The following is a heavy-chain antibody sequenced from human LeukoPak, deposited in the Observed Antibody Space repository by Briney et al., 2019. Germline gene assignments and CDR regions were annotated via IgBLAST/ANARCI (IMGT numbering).Heavy chain of an antibody. V-gene: IGHV4-34*01. CDR3: ARRRSIVVVPAAMRYFDL. CDR2: INHSGST. D-gene: IGHD2-2*01. J-gene: IGHJ2*01. CDR1: GGSFSGYY. Sequence: SETLSLTCAVYGGSFSGYYWSWIRQPPGKGLEWIGEINHSGSTNYNPSLKSRVTISVDTSKNQFSLKLSSVTAADTAVYYCARRRSIVVVPAAMRYFDLWGRGTLVTVSS.